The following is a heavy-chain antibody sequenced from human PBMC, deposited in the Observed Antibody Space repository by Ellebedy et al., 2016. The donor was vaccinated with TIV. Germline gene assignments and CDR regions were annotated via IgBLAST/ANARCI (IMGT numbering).Heavy chain of an antibody. CDR3: ARHSVWTPQQNWFDP. CDR2: VYSTGTT. CDR1: GGSISSYY. Sequence: SETLSLTCTVSGGSISSYYWSWIRQPPGKGLEWIGYVYSTGTTSYNYSLRSRALLSLDTSKKQVTLKMTSVTAADTAVYYCARHSVWTPQQNWFDPWGQGVLVTVSS. V-gene: IGHV4-59*08. J-gene: IGHJ5*02. D-gene: IGHD1-1*01.